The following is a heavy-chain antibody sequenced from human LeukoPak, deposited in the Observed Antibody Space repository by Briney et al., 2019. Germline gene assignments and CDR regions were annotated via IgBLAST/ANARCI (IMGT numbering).Heavy chain of an antibody. V-gene: IGHV3-53*04. J-gene: IGHJ4*02. CDR1: GFTVSSND. CDR2: TYAGGST. CDR3: ARGMTTANVIDY. Sequence: GGSLRLSCAASGFTVSSNDMSWVRQAPGKGLEWVSVTYAGGSTYYADSVKGRFTISRHISKNTLFLQINSLRAEDAAVYYCARGMTTANVIDYWGQGTLVTVSS. D-gene: IGHD4-17*01.